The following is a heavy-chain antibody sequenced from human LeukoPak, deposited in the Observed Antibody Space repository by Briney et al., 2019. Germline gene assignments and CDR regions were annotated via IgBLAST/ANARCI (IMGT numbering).Heavy chain of an antibody. J-gene: IGHJ5*02. CDR1: GGTFSSYT. V-gene: IGHV1-69*02. CDR2: IIPILGIA. D-gene: IGHD3-22*01. Sequence: RASVKVSCKASGGTFSSYTISWVRQAPGQGLEWMGRIIPILGIANYAQKFQGRVTITADKSTSTAYMELSGLRSEDTAVYYCARYYYDSSGYYYDWFDPWGQGTLVTVSS. CDR3: ARYYYDSSGYYYDWFDP.